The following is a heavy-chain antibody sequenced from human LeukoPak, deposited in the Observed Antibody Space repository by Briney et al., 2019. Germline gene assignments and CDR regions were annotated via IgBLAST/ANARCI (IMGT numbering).Heavy chain of an antibody. CDR2: ISSSSSYI. D-gene: IGHD6-13*01. Sequence: GGSLRLSCAASGFTFSSYSMNWVRQAPGKGLEWVSSISSSSSYIYYADSVKGRFTISRDNAKNSLYLQMNSLRAEDTAVYYCARVIAAANLSPGTDHEGDAFDIWGQGTMVTVSS. CDR3: ARVIAAANLSPGTDHEGDAFDI. J-gene: IGHJ3*02. V-gene: IGHV3-21*01. CDR1: GFTFSSYS.